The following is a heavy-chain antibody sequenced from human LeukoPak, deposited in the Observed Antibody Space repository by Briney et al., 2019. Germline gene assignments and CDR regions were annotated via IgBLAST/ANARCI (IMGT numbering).Heavy chain of an antibody. CDR1: GFTFSDYY. J-gene: IGHJ4*02. V-gene: IGHV3-11*01. CDR3: ASIAAPKLSPFDY. D-gene: IGHD6-13*01. CDR2: ISSSGTTI. Sequence: PGGSLRLSCAASGFTFSDYYMSWIRQAPGKGLEWVSYISSSGTTIYYADSVKGRFTISRDNAKNSLYLQMNSLRAEDTAVYYCASIAAPKLSPFDYWGRGTLVTVSS.